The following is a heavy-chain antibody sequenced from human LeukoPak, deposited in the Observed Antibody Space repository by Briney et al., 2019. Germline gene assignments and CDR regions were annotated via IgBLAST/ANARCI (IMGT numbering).Heavy chain of an antibody. CDR3: AKEQRIRHCSEGVCMEGYYFDY. CDR1: GFNFNMFA. D-gene: IGHD2-15*01. J-gene: IGHJ4*02. Sequence: GGSLRLSCTGTGFNFNMFAMHWVRQAPGKGLEWASGLSRSGTTTNYADSVKGRFTISRDRSQHTMLLQLNSLRPEDTAVYYCAKEQRIRHCSEGVCMEGYYFDYWGQGTLVTVSS. CDR2: LSRSGTTT. V-gene: IGHV3-23*01.